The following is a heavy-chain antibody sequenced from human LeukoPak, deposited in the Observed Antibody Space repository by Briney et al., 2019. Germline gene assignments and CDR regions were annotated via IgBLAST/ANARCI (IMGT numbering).Heavy chain of an antibody. D-gene: IGHD6-13*01. CDR1: GFTIHDHA. J-gene: IGHJ4*02. Sequence: GGSLRLSCVGSGFTIHDHAMHWVRQAPGKGLEWVSGIDWNSGRIGYADSVKGRFTISRDNSKNTLYLQVNSLRVEDTAVYYCARDGSPARGYYSSDYWGQGTLVTVSS. CDR2: IDWNSGRI. V-gene: IGHV3-9*01. CDR3: ARDGSPARGYYSSDY.